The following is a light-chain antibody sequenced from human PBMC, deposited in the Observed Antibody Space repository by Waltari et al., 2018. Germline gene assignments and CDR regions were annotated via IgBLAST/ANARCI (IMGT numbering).Light chain of an antibody. CDR2: DAS. CDR1: QDIASA. CDR3: QQFINYPLT. Sequence: ALQLTQSPSSLSASVGHRIPITCRASQDIASALAWYVQKPGKAPQLLIYDASTLESGVPSRFSGSGSGTDFTLSISGLQPEDFATYYCQQFINYPLTFGPGTTVDIK. V-gene: IGKV1D-13*01. J-gene: IGKJ3*01.